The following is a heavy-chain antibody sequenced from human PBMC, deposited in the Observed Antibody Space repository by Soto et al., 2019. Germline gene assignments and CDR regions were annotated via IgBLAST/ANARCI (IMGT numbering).Heavy chain of an antibody. Sequence: GGSLRLSCAASGFTFSSFAMSWVRQAPGKGLEWVSVISDSGDISYYADSVKGRSTISRDNSKNTVYVQMNSLRVEDTALYYCAKGTIPAAIASCFDPWGQGTLVTVSS. CDR3: AKGTIPAAIASCFDP. V-gene: IGHV3-23*01. D-gene: IGHD2-2*02. J-gene: IGHJ5*02. CDR1: GFTFSSFA. CDR2: ISDSGDIS.